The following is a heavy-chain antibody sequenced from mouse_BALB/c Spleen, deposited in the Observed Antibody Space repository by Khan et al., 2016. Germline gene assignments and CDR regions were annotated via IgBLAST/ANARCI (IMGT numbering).Heavy chain of an antibody. Sequence: VQLKESGAELVKPGASVKLSCTASGFNIKDTYMHWVKQRPEQGLEWIGRIDPANGNTKYDPKFQGKATITADTSSNTAYLQLSSLTSEDTAVYYCVSSYIYAMDYWGQGTSVTVAS. D-gene: IGHD1-1*01. CDR2: IDPANGNT. CDR3: VSSYIYAMDY. V-gene: IGHV14-3*02. CDR1: GFNIKDTY. J-gene: IGHJ4*01.